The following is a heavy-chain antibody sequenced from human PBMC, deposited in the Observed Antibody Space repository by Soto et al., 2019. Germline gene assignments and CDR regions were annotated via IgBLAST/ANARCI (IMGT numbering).Heavy chain of an antibody. Sequence: QVQVVESGGGVVQPGRSLRLSCGVSGFVFSDYGMHWVRQAPGKGLEWVAGTTYDVSKEFYADSVKGRFTISKDNSKNTLYVQMNSLRAEDTAVYYCARWSESKSLDHWGQGTLVTVSS. CDR1: GFVFSDYG. V-gene: IGHV3-30*03. CDR2: TTYDVSKE. CDR3: ARWSESKSLDH. D-gene: IGHD3-3*01. J-gene: IGHJ4*02.